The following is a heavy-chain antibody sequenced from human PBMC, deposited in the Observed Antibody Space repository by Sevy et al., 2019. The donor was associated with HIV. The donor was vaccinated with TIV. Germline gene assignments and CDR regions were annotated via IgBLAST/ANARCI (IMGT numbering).Heavy chain of an antibody. J-gene: IGHJ6*02. CDR1: GFNFRSYD. CDR3: ARVSGWHLRCGLDV. Sequence: ASVKVSCKASGFNFRSYDIYWVRQAPGQGLEWMGWMNTNTGNTGFAQTFQGRVTMTRNSSISTAYMELSNLRSEDTAVYYCARVSGWHLRCGLDVWGQGTTVTVSS. D-gene: IGHD6-19*01. V-gene: IGHV1-8*02. CDR2: MNTNTGNT.